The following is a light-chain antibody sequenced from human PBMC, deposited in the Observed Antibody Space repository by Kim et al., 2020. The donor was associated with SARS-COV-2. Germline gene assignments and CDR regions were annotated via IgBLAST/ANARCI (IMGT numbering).Light chain of an antibody. V-gene: IGLV2-23*02. CDR2: EVS. CDR1: SSYVGSYNL. Sequence: GQSITISCTGTSSYVGSYNLVSRYQQHPGKAPKLMIYEVSKRPSGVSNRFSGSKSGNTASLTISGLQAEDEADYYCCSYAGSSTYVFGTGTKVTVL. CDR3: CSYAGSSTYV. J-gene: IGLJ1*01.